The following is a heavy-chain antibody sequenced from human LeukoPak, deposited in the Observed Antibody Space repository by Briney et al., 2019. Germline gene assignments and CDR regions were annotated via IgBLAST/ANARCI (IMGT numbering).Heavy chain of an antibody. Sequence: GGSLRLSCAASGFTFSSYAMNWVRQAPGKGLEWVSAITGSGDSTYSADSVKGRSIISRDNSRNTLYLQMNSLRAEDTAVYYCGKDVPYGGDYWGQGTLVTVSS. J-gene: IGHJ4*02. D-gene: IGHD3-10*01. V-gene: IGHV3-23*01. CDR1: GFTFSSYA. CDR2: ITGSGDST. CDR3: GKDVPYGGDY.